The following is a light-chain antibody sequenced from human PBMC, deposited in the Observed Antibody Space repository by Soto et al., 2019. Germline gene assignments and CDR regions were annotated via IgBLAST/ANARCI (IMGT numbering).Light chain of an antibody. Sequence: QSALTQPRSVSGSPGQSVTISCTGISSDVGVFNYVSWYQQHPGKAPKLMIYDASKRPSGVPARFSGSKSGITASLTISGLRAEHEADYYCYSYAGSYTLYVFGTGTKLTVL. CDR3: YSYAGSYTLYV. CDR1: SSDVGVFNY. V-gene: IGLV2-11*01. J-gene: IGLJ1*01. CDR2: DAS.